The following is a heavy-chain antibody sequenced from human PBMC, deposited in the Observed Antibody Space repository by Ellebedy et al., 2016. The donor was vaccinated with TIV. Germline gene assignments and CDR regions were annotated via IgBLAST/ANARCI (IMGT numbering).Heavy chain of an antibody. CDR3: ERDRYYGGNYRGIDY. D-gene: IGHD4-23*01. CDR2: INTHTGNT. CDR1: GYTFTSHP. J-gene: IGHJ4*02. V-gene: IGHV7-4-1*02. Sequence: AASVKVSCKASGYTFTSHPLNWVRQAPGRGLEWMGWINTHTGNTASVQGFTGRFVFSLDTSVRTAYLQISSLEAEDTAIYYCERDRYYGGNYRGIDYWGQGTLVTVSS.